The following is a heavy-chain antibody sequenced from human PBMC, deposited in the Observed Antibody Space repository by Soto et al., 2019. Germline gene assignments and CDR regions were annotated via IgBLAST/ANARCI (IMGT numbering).Heavy chain of an antibody. Sequence: SETLSLTCTVSGGSVSSSSYSWGWIRQSPRKGLEWIGTIYSSENTYYNPSLLSRVTISVDTSKNQFSLKLSSVTAADTAVYYCARDLANRFYDSSGYIDYWGQGTLVTVSS. CDR1: GGSVSSSSYS. CDR2: IYSSENT. J-gene: IGHJ4*02. D-gene: IGHD3-22*01. V-gene: IGHV4-39*07. CDR3: ARDLANRFYDSSGYIDY.